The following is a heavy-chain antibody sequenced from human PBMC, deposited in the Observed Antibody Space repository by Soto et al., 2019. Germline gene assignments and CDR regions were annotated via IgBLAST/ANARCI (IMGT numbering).Heavy chain of an antibody. V-gene: IGHV4-59*01. CDR3: GSVRPSGYVLS. CDR1: GGSLSSYY. CDR2: VDFSGNT. D-gene: IGHD6-25*01. J-gene: IGHJ1*01. Sequence: QVQLQESGPGLVKPSETLSLTCTVSGGSLSSYYWTWIRQSPGKGLEWIGDVDFSGNTNYNPSLKSRVTISIDTSKNQFSLRLASVTAADTAFYYCGSVRPSGYVLSWGQGTLGNVSA.